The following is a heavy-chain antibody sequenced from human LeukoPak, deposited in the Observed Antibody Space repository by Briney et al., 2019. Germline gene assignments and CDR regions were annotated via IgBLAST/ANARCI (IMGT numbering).Heavy chain of an antibody. CDR2: MSRSGDII. J-gene: IGHJ4*02. CDR1: GFTFSDYN. D-gene: IGHD4-17*01. V-gene: IGHV3-48*01. CDR3: AKARLVTTHFDY. Sequence: GGSLRLSCAASGFTFSDYNMNWVRQVPGKGLESVSYMSRSGDIIYYADSVKGRFTISRDNAKNSLYLQMNSLRAEDTAVYYCAKARLVTTHFDYWGQGTLVTVSS.